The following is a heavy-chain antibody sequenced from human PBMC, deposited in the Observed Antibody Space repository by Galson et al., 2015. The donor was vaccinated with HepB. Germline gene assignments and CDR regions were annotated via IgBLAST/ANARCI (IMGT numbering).Heavy chain of an antibody. CDR1: GGSISSTYY. J-gene: IGHJ4*02. V-gene: IGHV4-31*03. Sequence: TLSLTCSVSGGSISSTYYWNWIRQHPEKGLEWIGYVFYSENTYYNPSLKSRLSISLDTSKNQFSLKLTSVTAADTAIYFCARGYTAPGGDSYYFDFWGQGSLVTVSS. CDR3: ARGYTAPGGDSYYFDF. D-gene: IGHD3-16*01. CDR2: VFYSENT.